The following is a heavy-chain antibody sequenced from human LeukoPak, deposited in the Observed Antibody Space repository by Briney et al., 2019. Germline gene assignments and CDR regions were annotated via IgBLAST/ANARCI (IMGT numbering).Heavy chain of an antibody. V-gene: IGHV3-48*02. J-gene: IGHJ5*02. D-gene: IGHD5-12*01. CDR1: GFTFSSXT. CDR2: ISGSSSSI. CDR3: ARGGGYDLGNWFDP. Sequence: PGGSLRLSCAASGFTFSSXTMNWVRQTPGXXXXXXXYISGSSSSIYYADSVXXRFTISRDNAKNSLYLQMNSLSDEDTAVYYCARGGGYDLGNWFDPWGQGTLVTVSS.